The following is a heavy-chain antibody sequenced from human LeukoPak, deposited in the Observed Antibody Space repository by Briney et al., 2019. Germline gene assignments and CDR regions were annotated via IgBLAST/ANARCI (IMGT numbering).Heavy chain of an antibody. J-gene: IGHJ3*02. CDR3: ARHRYCSGDRCERWGAFDI. D-gene: IGHD2-15*01. CDR1: DYTFTKYG. Sequence: ASVKVSCEASDYTFTKYGVSWVRQAPGQGLEWMGWISVYNGNTNYVQKFQGRVTMTTDTSTSTAYMELRSLRSDDTAVYYCARHRYCSGDRCERWGAFDIWGQGTMVTVSS. CDR2: ISVYNGNT. V-gene: IGHV1-18*01.